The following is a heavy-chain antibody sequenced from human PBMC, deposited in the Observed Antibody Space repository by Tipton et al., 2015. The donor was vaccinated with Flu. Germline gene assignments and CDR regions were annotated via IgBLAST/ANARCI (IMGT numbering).Heavy chain of an antibody. V-gene: IGHV4-30-2*01. D-gene: IGHD6-19*01. J-gene: IGHJ6*02. Sequence: TLSLTCTVSGASVSVAYSWTWIRQPPGKSLEWIGYITHSGTTYYKPSLKSRVTISLDTSKNHFSLRLTSVTAADTALYFCARAESSLWAGHYYGLDVWGQGTTVTVSS. CDR2: ITHSGTT. CDR1: GASVSVAYS. CDR3: ARAESSLWAGHYYGLDV.